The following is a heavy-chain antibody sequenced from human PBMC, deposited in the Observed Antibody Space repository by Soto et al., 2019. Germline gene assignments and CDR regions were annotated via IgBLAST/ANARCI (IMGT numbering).Heavy chain of an antibody. V-gene: IGHV1-8*01. CDR2: MKPNSGYT. CDR1: GYTYTRYD. J-gene: IGHJ3*01. CDR3: ACSPHLSCFLRAFDF. Sequence: ASVKVSCKASGYTYTRYDMNWVRQATGPELEWIGWMKPNSGYTGYAQKFQGRITMTWNSFIITAYRELSSLVSEGTAVYYSACSPHLSCFLRAFDFWGRGTMVTVSS. D-gene: IGHD2-21*01.